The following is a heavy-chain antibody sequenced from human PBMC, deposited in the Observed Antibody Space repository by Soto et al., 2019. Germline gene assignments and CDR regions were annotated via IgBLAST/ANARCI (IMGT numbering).Heavy chain of an antibody. CDR1: VYTFTSYG. D-gene: IGHD3-3*01. J-gene: IGHJ4*01. Sequence: QLPLVQSGAEVKKPVASGKVSCKAAVYTFTSYGITWVRRAPGQGLEWMGWISAHNGNTDYAKKVQGRVIMTTDTSTSTAYMDLRSLTSDDTAVYCCARARTRYLDYRGHGTLVSVSS. V-gene: IGHV1-18*01. CDR3: ARARTRYLDY. CDR2: ISAHNGNT.